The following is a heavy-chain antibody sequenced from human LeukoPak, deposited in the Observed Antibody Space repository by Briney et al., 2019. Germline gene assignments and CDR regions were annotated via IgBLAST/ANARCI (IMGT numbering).Heavy chain of an antibody. J-gene: IGHJ4*02. CDR2: IWYDGSNK. Sequence: GTPLRLSCAASGFTFSSYGMHWVRQAPGKGLEWVAVIWYDGSNKYYADSVKGRFTISRDNSKNTLYLQMNSLRAEDTAVYYCARGFEYYYDSSGYPIDYWGQGTLVTVSS. D-gene: IGHD3-22*01. CDR3: ARGFEYYYDSSGYPIDY. CDR1: GFTFSSYG. V-gene: IGHV3-33*01.